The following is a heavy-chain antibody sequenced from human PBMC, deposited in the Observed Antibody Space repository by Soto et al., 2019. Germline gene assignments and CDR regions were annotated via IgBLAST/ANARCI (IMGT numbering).Heavy chain of an antibody. V-gene: IGHV4-34*01. D-gene: IGHD2-2*01. CDR2: INHSGST. CDR1: GGSFSGYY. CDR3: ARGRSVVVPAARVGYFDY. J-gene: IGHJ4*02. Sequence: QVQLQQWGAGLLKPSETLSLTCAVYGGSFSGYYWSWIRQPPGKGLEWIGEINHSGSTNYNPSLKSRVTISVETSKTQFSLKLSSVTAADTAVYYCARGRSVVVPAARVGYFDYWGQGTLVTVSS.